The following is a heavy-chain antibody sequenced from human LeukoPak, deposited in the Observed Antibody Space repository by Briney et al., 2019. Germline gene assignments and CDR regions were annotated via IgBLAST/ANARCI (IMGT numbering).Heavy chain of an antibody. CDR3: ARHPDTYDILTGYYPVYFDY. J-gene: IGHJ4*02. CDR2: IYYSGRP. CDR1: GGSISSYY. D-gene: IGHD3-9*01. V-gene: IGHV4-59*08. Sequence: SETLSLTCTVAGGSISSYYWSWIRQPPGTGIEWIGYIYYSGRPNSHPSLKSQSPISVATPKNQSPLKLTAWAAADPAVTSCARHPDTYDILTGYYPVYFDYWGQGTLVTVSS.